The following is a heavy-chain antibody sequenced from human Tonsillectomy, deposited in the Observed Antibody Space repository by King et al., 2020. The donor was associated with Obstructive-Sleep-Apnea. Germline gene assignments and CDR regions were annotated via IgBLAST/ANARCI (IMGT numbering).Heavy chain of an antibody. CDR2: IYYSGST. CDR3: ARQYSSSSVAFAY. CDR1: GGSISSYY. V-gene: IGHV4-59*01. D-gene: IGHD6-6*01. J-gene: IGHJ4*02. Sequence: QLQLQESGPGLVKPSETLSLTCTVSGGSISSYYWSWIRQPPGEGLEWIGYIYYSGSTNYNPSLKSRVTISVDTSKNQFSLKLSSVTAADTAVYYCARQYSSSSVAFAYWGQGTLVTVSS.